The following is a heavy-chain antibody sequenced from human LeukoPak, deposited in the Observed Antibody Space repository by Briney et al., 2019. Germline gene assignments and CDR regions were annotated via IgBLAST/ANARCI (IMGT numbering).Heavy chain of an antibody. CDR3: ARLPSDIAVAGTYYFDY. Sequence: ASVEVSCKASGGTFSSYAISWVRQAPGQGLEWMGGIIPIFGTANYAQKFQGRVTITADESTSTAYMELSSLRSEDTAVYYCARLPSDIAVAGTYYFDYWGQGTLVTVPS. CDR2: IIPIFGTA. V-gene: IGHV1-69*13. CDR1: GGTFSSYA. D-gene: IGHD6-19*01. J-gene: IGHJ4*02.